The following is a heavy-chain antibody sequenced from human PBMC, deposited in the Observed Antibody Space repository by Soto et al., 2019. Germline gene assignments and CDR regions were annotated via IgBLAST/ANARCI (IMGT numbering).Heavy chain of an antibody. CDR1: CGSISSSNW. V-gene: IGHV4-4*02. Sequence: PSETLSLTCAVSCGSISSSNWWSWVRQPPGKGLEWIGEIYHSGSTNYNPSLKSRVTISVDKSKNQFSLKLSSVTAADTAVYYCARDRRYYYDSSGYLTAGGAFDIWGQGTMVTVSS. CDR2: IYHSGST. D-gene: IGHD3-22*01. CDR3: ARDRRYYYDSSGYLTAGGAFDI. J-gene: IGHJ3*02.